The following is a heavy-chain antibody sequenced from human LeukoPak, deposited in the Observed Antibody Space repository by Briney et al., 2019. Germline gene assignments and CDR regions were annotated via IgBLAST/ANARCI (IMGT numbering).Heavy chain of an antibody. Sequence: SETLSLTCTVSGYSINGGYYWSWIRQPPGKGLAWIGIIYHSGTTYSNPSLKSRVTISVDTSKNQFSLKLSSVTAEDTAVYYCARGAYSYVGYFDYWGQGTLVTVSS. CDR3: ARGAYSYVGYFDY. D-gene: IGHD5-18*01. J-gene: IGHJ4*02. CDR1: GYSINGGYY. V-gene: IGHV4-38-2*02. CDR2: IYHSGTT.